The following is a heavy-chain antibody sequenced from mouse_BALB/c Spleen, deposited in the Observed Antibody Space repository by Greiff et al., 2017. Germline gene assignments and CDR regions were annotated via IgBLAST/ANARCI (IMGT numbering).Heavy chain of an antibody. CDR2: ISSGSSTI. CDR3: ANIDYDYDGGPYAMDY. J-gene: IGHJ4*01. Sequence: EVKVVESGGGLVQPGGSRKLSCAASGFTFSSFGMHWVRQAPEKGLEWVAYISSGSSTIYYADTVKGRFTISRDNPKNTLFLQMTSLRSEDTAMYYCANIDYDYDGGPYAMDYWGQGTSVTVSA. CDR1: GFTFSSFG. V-gene: IGHV5-17*02. D-gene: IGHD2-4*01.